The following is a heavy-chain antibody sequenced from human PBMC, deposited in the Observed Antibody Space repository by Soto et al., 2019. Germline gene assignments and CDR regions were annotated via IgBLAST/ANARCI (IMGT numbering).Heavy chain of an antibody. CDR1: GGCFSGYY. CDR2: INHIGDT. CDR3: AKAPLRYVDWSPPGWFDP. V-gene: IGHV4-34*01. D-gene: IGHD3-9*01. Sequence: SETLSLTCAVHGGCFSGYYLRWIRQPPGKGQEWIGEINHIGDTKYNPSLKSRVTISLDTSKKRFSLKLDCVTAADTAVYYCAKAPLRYVDWSPPGWFDPWGQGTLVTVS. J-gene: IGHJ5*02.